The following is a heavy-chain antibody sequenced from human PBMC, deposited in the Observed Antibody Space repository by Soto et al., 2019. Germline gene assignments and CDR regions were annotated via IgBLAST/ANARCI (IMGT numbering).Heavy chain of an antibody. Sequence: SEALSLTCTVSGGSISSGGYYWSWIRQHPGKGLEWIGYIYYSGSTYYNPSLKSRVTISVDTSKNQFSLKLSSVTAADTAVYYCVRVVASSGFGWFAPSGQGTLVTVSS. CDR3: VRVVASSGFGWFAP. CDR1: GGSISSGGYY. D-gene: IGHD3-22*01. CDR2: IYYSGST. V-gene: IGHV4-31*03. J-gene: IGHJ5*02.